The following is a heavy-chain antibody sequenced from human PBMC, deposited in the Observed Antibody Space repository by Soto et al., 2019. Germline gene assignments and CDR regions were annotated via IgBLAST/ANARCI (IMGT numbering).Heavy chain of an antibody. CDR2: IDPSDSNT. CDR1: GYMFTTYW. CDR3: AREYSSSDRYYYYGVDV. Sequence: GESLKISCKCSGYMFTTYWISWVRQMPGKGLEWMGRIDPSDSNTNYSPSFQGHVTISADKSISTAFLQWSSLKASDTAMYYCAREYSSSDRYYYYGVDVWGQGTTVTVSS. V-gene: IGHV5-10-1*01. D-gene: IGHD6-6*01. J-gene: IGHJ6*02.